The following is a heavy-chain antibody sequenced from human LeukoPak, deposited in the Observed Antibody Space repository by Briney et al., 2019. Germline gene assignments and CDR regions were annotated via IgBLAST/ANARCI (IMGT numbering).Heavy chain of an antibody. Sequence: GGSLRLSCAASGFTFSSYSMNWVRQAPGKGLEWVSSISSSSSSYIYYADSVKGRFTISRDNAKNSLYLQMNSLRAEDTAVYYCARGGSYYDILTGYYTPKGMDVWGQGTTVTVSS. CDR2: ISSSSSSYI. CDR1: GFTFSSYS. D-gene: IGHD3-9*01. J-gene: IGHJ6*02. CDR3: ARGGSYYDILTGYYTPKGMDV. V-gene: IGHV3-21*01.